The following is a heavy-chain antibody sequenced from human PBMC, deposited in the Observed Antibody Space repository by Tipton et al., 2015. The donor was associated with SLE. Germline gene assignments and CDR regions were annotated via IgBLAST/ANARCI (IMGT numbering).Heavy chain of an antibody. J-gene: IGHJ3*02. D-gene: IGHD3-3*01. V-gene: IGHV1-2*02. Sequence: QLVQSGPEVKKPGASVRVSCKTSGYTFIGYYLHWVRQAPGQGLERMGWINPNSGGTNYAQKFQGRVTMTRDTSISTAYMELSRLRSDDTAVYYCATYDFWSGYRRGAFDIWGQGTMVTVSS. CDR2: INPNSGGT. CDR1: GYTFIGYY. CDR3: ATYDFWSGYRRGAFDI.